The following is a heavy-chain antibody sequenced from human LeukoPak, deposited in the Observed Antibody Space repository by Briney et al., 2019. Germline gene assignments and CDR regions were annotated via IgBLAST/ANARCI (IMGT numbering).Heavy chain of an antibody. V-gene: IGHV3-33*06. D-gene: IGHD1-26*01. CDR3: AKDGVGATSLDC. J-gene: IGHJ4*02. CDR1: GFTFSRYG. Sequence: GRSLRLSCAASGFTFSRYGMHWVRQAPGKGLEWVAVIWHDGSYEYYADSVKGRFTISRDSSKNTSYLQMNSTRAEDTAVYYCAKDGVGATSLDCWGQGTLVTVSS. CDR2: IWHDGSYE.